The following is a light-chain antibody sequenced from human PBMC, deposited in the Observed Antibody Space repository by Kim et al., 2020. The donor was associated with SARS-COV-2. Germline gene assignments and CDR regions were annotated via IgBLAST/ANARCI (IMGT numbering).Light chain of an antibody. V-gene: IGKV1-33*01. CDR3: QHYNNIPLT. CDR2: DAS. Sequence: DIQMTQSPSSLSASVGDRVTITCQASQNIYSYLNWYQQKPGKAPKLLIYDASNLETGVPSRFSGSGSGTDFTLTISTLQPEDIATYYCQHYNNIPLTFGPGTKVDIK. CDR1: QNIYSY. J-gene: IGKJ3*01.